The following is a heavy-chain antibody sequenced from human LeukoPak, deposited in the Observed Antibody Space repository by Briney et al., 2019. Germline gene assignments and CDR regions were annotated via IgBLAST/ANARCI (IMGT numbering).Heavy chain of an antibody. D-gene: IGHD2-8*01. V-gene: IGHV3-30*18. J-gene: IGHJ4*02. CDR3: AKARQGYCTNGVCYTPLY. CDR2: ISYDGVHK. CDR1: GFTFSNHG. Sequence: GGSLRLSCAASGFTFSNHGMHWVRQAPGKGLEWVAVISYDGVHKYYADSVKGRFTISRDNSENTLYLQMNSLRAEDTAVYYCAKARQGYCTNGVCYTPLYWGQGTLVTVSS.